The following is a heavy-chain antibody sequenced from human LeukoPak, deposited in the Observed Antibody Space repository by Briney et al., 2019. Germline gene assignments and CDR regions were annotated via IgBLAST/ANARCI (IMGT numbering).Heavy chain of an antibody. CDR1: GYTFTGYY. CDR3: ARTLTMVRGVIYGSYFDY. V-gene: IGHV1-2*02. CDR2: INPNSGGT. Sequence: ASVKVSCKASGYTFTGYYTHWVRQAPGQGLEWMGWINPNSGGTNYAQKFQGRVTMTRDTSISTAYMELSRLRSEDTAVYYCARTLTMVRGVIYGSYFDYWGQGTLVTVSS. J-gene: IGHJ4*02. D-gene: IGHD3-10*01.